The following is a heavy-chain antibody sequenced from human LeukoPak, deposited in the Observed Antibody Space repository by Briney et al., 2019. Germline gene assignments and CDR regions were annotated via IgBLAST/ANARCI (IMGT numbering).Heavy chain of an antibody. CDR3: ARVSGPGKNEYYHL. J-gene: IGHJ4*02. V-gene: IGHV3-30*02. Sequence: PGGSLRLSCAASGLTFSNYGMSWVRQAPGKGLEWVTSIHYNGSSKYYADSVKGRFTISRDNSKNTVYLQMNSLRAEDTAVYYCARVSGPGKNEYYHLWGQGTLVTVSS. CDR2: IHYNGSSK. D-gene: IGHD2-2*01. CDR1: GLTFSNYG.